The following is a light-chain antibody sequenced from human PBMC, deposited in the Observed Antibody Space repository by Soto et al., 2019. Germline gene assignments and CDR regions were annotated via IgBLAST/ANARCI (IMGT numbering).Light chain of an antibody. CDR3: QHRSDYPPRLT. J-gene: IGKJ4*01. CDR1: RSVSSY. CDR2: DAS. Sequence: EIVLTQSPATLSLSPGERATLSCGASRSVSSYLAWYQQKPGQAPRLLIYDASYRATGIPARFSGSGSGTDSTLTISSREPQAFAVYYCQHRSDYPPRLTFGGGTKVEIK. V-gene: IGKV3-11*01.